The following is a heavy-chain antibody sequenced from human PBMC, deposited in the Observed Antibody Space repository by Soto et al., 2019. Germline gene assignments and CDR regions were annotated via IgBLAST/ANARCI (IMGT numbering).Heavy chain of an antibody. V-gene: IGHV1-69*13. D-gene: IGHD3-3*02. CDR2: IIPIFGST. CDR3: AEGPPFRRGGHGNYLYYGREV. J-gene: IGHJ6*02. CDR1: GDTFSSNG. Sequence: ASVKVSCKASGDTFSSNGINWVRQAPGQGLEWMGVIIPIFGSTNYAHKFQGRVTITADESTSTVNMEVSSLRSEDTAVYYCAEGPPFRRGGHGNYLYYGREVWGQGTRVTVSS.